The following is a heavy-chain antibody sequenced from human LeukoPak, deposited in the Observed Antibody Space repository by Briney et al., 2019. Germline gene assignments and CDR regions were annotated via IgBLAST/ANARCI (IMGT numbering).Heavy chain of an antibody. CDR2: IYYTGTI. CDR3: RALRLEFDY. J-gene: IGHJ4*02. D-gene: IGHD3-16*01. V-gene: IGHV4-39*07. Sequence: SETLSLTCTVSGGSISSSSYYWGWIRQSPGKGLEWIGSIYYTGTIYYNPSLKSRVTISVDTSKNQFSLKLSSVTAADTAVYYCRALRLEFDYWGQGTLVTVSS. CDR1: GGSISSSSYY.